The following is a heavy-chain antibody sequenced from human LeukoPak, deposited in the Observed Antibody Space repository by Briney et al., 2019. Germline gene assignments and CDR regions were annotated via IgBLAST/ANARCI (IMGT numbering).Heavy chain of an antibody. CDR3: ARQYCSGGSCYPNWFDP. Sequence: GESLRISCKGSGYSFTSYWISWVRQMPGKGLEWMGRIDPSDSHTNYSPSFQGHVTISADKSISTAYLQWSSLKASDTAMYYCARQYCSGGSCYPNWFDPWGQGTLVTVSS. CDR1: GYSFTSYW. J-gene: IGHJ5*02. V-gene: IGHV5-10-1*01. CDR2: IDPSDSHT. D-gene: IGHD2-15*01.